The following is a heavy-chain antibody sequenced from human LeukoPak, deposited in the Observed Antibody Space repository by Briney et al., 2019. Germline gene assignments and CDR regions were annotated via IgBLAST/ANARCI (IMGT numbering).Heavy chain of an antibody. Sequence: GSLRLSCAASGFTVSTNYMSWVRQAPGKGLEWVSVIYNGGTTYYADSVKGRFNVSRDNSKDTLYLQMNTLRAEDTAVYYCARGLGGGGMDVWGQGTTVTVS. CDR2: IYNGGTT. V-gene: IGHV3-66*01. CDR3: ARGLGGGGMDV. D-gene: IGHD3-16*01. J-gene: IGHJ6*02. CDR1: GFTVSTNY.